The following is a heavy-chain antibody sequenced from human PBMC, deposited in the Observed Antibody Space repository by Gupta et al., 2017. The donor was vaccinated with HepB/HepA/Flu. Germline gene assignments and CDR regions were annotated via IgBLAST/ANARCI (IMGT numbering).Heavy chain of an antibody. J-gene: IGHJ4*02. V-gene: IGHV3-23*01. CDR2: ISGSGGST. CDR3: AKDLAIFGGVTEIY. Sequence: EVQLLESGGGLVQPGGSLRLSCAASGFTFSSYAMSWVRQAPGKGLEWVSAISGSGGSTYYADSGKGRFTISRDNSKNTLYLQMNSMRAEDTAVYYCAKDLAIFGGVTEIYWGQGTLVTVSS. D-gene: IGHD3-3*01. CDR1: GFTFSSYA.